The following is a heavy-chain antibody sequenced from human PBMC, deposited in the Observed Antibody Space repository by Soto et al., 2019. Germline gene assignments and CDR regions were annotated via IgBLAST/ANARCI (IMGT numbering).Heavy chain of an antibody. CDR3: VRRGYSYDSGMDV. Sequence: EVKLVESGGGLVQPGGSLRLSCAASGFTLSGYWMHWVRQVPGKGLVWVSRINSDGSSTSYADSVKGRFTISRDNAKNTLYLQMNSLRAEDTAVYYCVRRGYSYDSGMDVWGQGTTVTVSS. J-gene: IGHJ6*02. CDR1: GFTLSGYW. V-gene: IGHV3-74*01. D-gene: IGHD5-18*01. CDR2: INSDGSST.